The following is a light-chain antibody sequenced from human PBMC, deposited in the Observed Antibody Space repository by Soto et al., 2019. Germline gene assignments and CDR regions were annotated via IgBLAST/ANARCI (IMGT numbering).Light chain of an antibody. Sequence: EIMMTQSPDTLSVSPGERATLSCRASQSVRSNLAWYQQKPGQAPRLLIYDASTRAPGFPARFSGSGSGTEFTLTISSLQSEDFAVYYCHHYNSWPYTFGQGTKVDIK. J-gene: IGKJ2*01. CDR2: DAS. CDR3: HHYNSWPYT. V-gene: IGKV3-15*01. CDR1: QSVRSN.